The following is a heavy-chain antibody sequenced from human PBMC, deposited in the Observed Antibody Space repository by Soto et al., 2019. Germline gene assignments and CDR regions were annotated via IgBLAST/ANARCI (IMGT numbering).Heavy chain of an antibody. CDR3: ASNPPAVAGRAYYYYGMDV. Sequence: ASVKVSCKASGYTFTSYGISWVRQAPGQGLEWMGWISAYNGNTNYAQKLQGRVTMTTDTSTSTAYMELRSLRSDDTAVYYCASNPPAVAGRAYYYYGMDVWGQGTKVTVSS. J-gene: IGHJ6*02. CDR2: ISAYNGNT. D-gene: IGHD6-19*01. V-gene: IGHV1-18*01. CDR1: GYTFTSYG.